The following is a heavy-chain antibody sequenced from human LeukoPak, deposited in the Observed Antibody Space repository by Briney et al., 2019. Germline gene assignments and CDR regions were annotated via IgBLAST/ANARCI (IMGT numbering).Heavy chain of an antibody. CDR3: ARLDFVDTAMVVDY. CDR1: GYSFTSYW. Sequence: AGGSLKISCKGSGYSFTSYWIGWVRQMPGKGLEWMGIIYPGDSDTRYSPSFQGQVTISADKSISTAYLQWSSLKASDTAMYYCARLDFVDTAMVVDYWGQGTLVTVSS. J-gene: IGHJ4*02. V-gene: IGHV5-51*01. CDR2: IYPGDSDT. D-gene: IGHD5-18*01.